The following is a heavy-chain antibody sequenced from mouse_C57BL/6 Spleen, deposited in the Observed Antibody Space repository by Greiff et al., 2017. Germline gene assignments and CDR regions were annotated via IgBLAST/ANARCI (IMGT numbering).Heavy chain of an antibody. V-gene: IGHV1-61*01. D-gene: IGHD1-1*01. CDR1: GYTFTSYW. Sequence: VKLQQPGAELVRPGSSVKLSCKASGYTFTSYWMDWVKQRPGQGLEWIGNIYPSDSETHYNQKFKDKATLTVDKSSSTAYMQLSSLTSEDSAVYYCARGGTTVVFDYWGQGTTLTVSS. CDR2: IYPSDSET. CDR3: ARGGTTVVFDY. J-gene: IGHJ2*01.